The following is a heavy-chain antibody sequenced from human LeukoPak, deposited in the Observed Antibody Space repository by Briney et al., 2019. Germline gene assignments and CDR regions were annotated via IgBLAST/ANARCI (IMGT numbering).Heavy chain of an antibody. J-gene: IGHJ4*02. D-gene: IGHD6-6*01. CDR3: AREIAALYYFDY. CDR2: INPSGGST. CDR1: GYTFTYCS. Sequence: ASVKVSCKASGYTFTYCSLHWLQPAPGQGLEWMGIINPSGGSTSYAQKFQGRVTMARDTSTSTVYMELSSLRSEDTAVYYCAREIAALYYFDYWGQGTLVTVSS. V-gene: IGHV1-46*01.